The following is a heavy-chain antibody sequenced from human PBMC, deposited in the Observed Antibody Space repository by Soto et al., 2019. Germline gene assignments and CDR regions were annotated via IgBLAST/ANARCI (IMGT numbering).Heavy chain of an antibody. CDR3: ARVPGELHLLDAFDV. J-gene: IGHJ3*01. CDR2: ISTYNVNT. V-gene: IGHV1-18*01. CDR1: GYTFTNYG. D-gene: IGHD1-7*01. Sequence: QIQLVQSGGEVKKPGASVNVSCKASGYTFTNYGIGWVRQAPGQGLEWMGWISTYNVNTIYAQNFQDRVTMTTDTATSTAYMDLKSLTSDDTAVYYCARVPGELHLLDAFDVWGQGTMLTVSS.